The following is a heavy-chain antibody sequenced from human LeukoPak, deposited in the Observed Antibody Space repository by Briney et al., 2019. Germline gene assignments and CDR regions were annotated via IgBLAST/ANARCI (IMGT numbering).Heavy chain of an antibody. J-gene: IGHJ4*02. Sequence: SQTLSLTCTVSGGSISSGGYYWGWIRQHPGKGLEWIGYIYYSGSTYYNPSLKSRVTISADTSKNQFSLKLSSVTAADTAVYYCARARSAAGNFDYWGQGTLVTVSS. V-gene: IGHV4-31*03. D-gene: IGHD6-13*01. CDR2: IYYSGST. CDR1: GGSISSGGYY. CDR3: ARARSAAGNFDY.